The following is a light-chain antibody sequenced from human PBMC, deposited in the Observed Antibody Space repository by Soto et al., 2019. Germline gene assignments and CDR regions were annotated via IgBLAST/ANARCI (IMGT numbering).Light chain of an antibody. Sequence: EIVLTQSPGTLSLSPVERATLSCMASQSVRSYLAWYQHKHGQAPRLLIYDASNRATGIPARFSGSGSGTDFTLTISSLEPEDFAVYYCQQRSNWPLTFGGGTKVDIK. CDR1: QSVRSY. J-gene: IGKJ4*01. CDR3: QQRSNWPLT. CDR2: DAS. V-gene: IGKV3-11*01.